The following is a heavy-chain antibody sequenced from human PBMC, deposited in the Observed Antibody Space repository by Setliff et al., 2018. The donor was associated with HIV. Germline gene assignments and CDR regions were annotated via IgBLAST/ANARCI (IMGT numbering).Heavy chain of an antibody. Sequence: LRLSCAASGFTFSSYEMDWVRQTPGGGLEWVAYIGHTGSRVYYADSVRGRFSISRDNAKNSLYLQMNSLRAEDTAIYYCARELTIFGAILGPVGFWGQGTPVTVSS. V-gene: IGHV3-48*03. CDR1: GFTFSSYE. J-gene: IGHJ4*02. CDR2: IGHTGSRV. CDR3: ARELTIFGAILGPVGF. D-gene: IGHD3-3*01.